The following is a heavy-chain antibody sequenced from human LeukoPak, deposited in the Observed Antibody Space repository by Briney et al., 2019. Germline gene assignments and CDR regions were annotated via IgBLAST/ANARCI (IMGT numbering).Heavy chain of an antibody. CDR3: ARVRAYYYFDY. CDR1: GFTFTTYT. J-gene: IGHJ4*02. V-gene: IGHV3-64*02. Sequence: GGSLRLSCAASGFTFTTYTIHWIRQAPGKGLEYVSAVVGNGGTTYYADSVKGRFTISRDNSKNTVYLQMGSLRAEDTAVYYCARVRAYYYFDYWGQGAHVTVSS. CDR2: VVGNGGTT. D-gene: IGHD2-21*01.